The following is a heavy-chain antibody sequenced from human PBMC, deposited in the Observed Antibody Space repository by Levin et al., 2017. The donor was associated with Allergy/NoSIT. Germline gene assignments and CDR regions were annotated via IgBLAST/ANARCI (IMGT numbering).Heavy chain of an antibody. CDR3: ARGDSSSWYGDAFDS. D-gene: IGHD6-13*01. CDR1: GYSFTSYW. Sequence: KVSCKGSGYSFTSYWIGWVRQMPGKGLEWMGIIYPGDSDTRYSPSSQGQVTISADKSISTAYLQWSSLKASDTAMYYCARGDSSSWYGDAFDSWGQGTMVTVSS. CDR2: IYPGDSDT. J-gene: IGHJ3*02. V-gene: IGHV5-51*01.